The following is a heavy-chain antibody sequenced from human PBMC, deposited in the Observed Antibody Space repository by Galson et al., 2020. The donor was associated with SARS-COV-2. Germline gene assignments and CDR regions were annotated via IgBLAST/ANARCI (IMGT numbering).Heavy chain of an antibody. CDR3: ATPYDSSAYPNY. V-gene: IGHV3-23*01. CDR2: VTGSGYST. J-gene: IGHJ4*02. CDR1: GFLFSSYA. Sequence: GESLKISCAASGFLFSSYAVSWVRQAPGKGLEWVSVVTGSGYSTYYADSVKGRFTVSRDNSKNTAFLQMDSLRAEDTAVYYCATPYDSSAYPNYCGQGTLVTVSS. D-gene: IGHD3-22*01.